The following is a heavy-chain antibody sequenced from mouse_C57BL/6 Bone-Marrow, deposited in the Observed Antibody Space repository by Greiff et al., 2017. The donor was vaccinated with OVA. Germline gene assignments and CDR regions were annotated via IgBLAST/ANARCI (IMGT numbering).Heavy chain of an antibody. CDR2: IYPGDGDT. D-gene: IGHD4-1*01. Sequence: QVQLQQSGPELVKPGASVKISCKASGYAFSSSWMNWVKQRPGKGLEWIGRIYPGDGDTNYNGKFKGKATLTADNSSSTAYMQLSSLTSEDSAVYFCARPLGYWYFDVWGTGTTVTVSS. V-gene: IGHV1-82*01. J-gene: IGHJ1*03. CDR1: GYAFSSSW. CDR3: ARPLGYWYFDV.